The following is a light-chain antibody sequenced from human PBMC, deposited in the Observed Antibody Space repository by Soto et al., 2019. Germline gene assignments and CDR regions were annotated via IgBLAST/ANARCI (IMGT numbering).Light chain of an antibody. CDR3: SSFRSGTTL. J-gene: IGLJ1*01. V-gene: IGLV2-14*01. Sequence: QSALTQPASVSGSPGQSITISCIGTSSDIGGYNFVSWYHQHPGKAPKLMIYEVSNRPSGVSDRFSGSKSGNTASLTISGLQAEDEADYYCSSFRSGTTLFGTGTKLTVL. CDR1: SSDIGGYNF. CDR2: EVS.